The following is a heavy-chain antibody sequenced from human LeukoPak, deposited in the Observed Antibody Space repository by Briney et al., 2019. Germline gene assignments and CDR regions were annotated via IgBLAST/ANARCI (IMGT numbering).Heavy chain of an antibody. CDR1: GFTFSAYS. Sequence: GGSLRLPCAASGFTFSAYSMSWVRQAPGKGLEWVANIKQDGSEKYYVGSVKGRFTISRDNAKNSLYLQMNSLRAEDTAVYYCARDPGPRVPPGSYSDYWGRGTLVTVSS. V-gene: IGHV3-7*01. J-gene: IGHJ4*02. CDR3: ARDPGPRVPPGSYSDY. CDR2: IKQDGSEK. D-gene: IGHD1-26*01.